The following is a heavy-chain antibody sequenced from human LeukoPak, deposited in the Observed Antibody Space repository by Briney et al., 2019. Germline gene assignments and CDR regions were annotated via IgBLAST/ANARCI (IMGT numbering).Heavy chain of an antibody. CDR3: ARNNVDHFDY. J-gene: IGHJ4*02. Sequence: PSETLSLTCTVSSGSISTSNYYWGWVRQPPGKALEWIGNIFYSGSTYYSPSLKSRVTISVDTSKNQFSLKLSSVTAADTAVYYCARNNVDHFDYWGQGTLVTVSS. CDR2: IFYSGST. CDR1: SGSISTSNYY. D-gene: IGHD1/OR15-1a*01. V-gene: IGHV4-39*07.